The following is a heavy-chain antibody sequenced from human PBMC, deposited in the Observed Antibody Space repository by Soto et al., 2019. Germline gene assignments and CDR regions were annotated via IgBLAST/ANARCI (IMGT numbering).Heavy chain of an antibody. J-gene: IGHJ4*02. CDR3: ARRVGAYFDF. V-gene: IGHV4-4*07. CDR1: GGSISSAY. D-gene: IGHD1-26*01. Sequence: SETLSLTCTVSGGSISSAYWSWIRQPAGQGLEWVGLIYTSESTNYNPSLKSRITMSIDTSKNQFPLKLTSGTAADTAVYYCARRVGAYFDFWGQGILVTVSS. CDR2: IYTSEST.